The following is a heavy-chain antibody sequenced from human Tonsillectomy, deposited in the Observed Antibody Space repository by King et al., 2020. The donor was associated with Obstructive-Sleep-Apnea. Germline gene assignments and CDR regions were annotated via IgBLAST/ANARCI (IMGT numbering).Heavy chain of an antibody. CDR2: INPSGGST. V-gene: IGHV1-46*01. CDR3: ARDPWTSASDLKGFDY. Sequence: QLVQSGAEVKKPGASVKVSCKASGYPFTSYYIHWVRQAPGQGLDWMGIINPSGGSTSYAQKFQGRVTMTRDTSTSTVYMELSSLRSEDTAVYYCARDPWTSASDLKGFDYWGQGTLVTVSS. CDR1: GYPFTSYY. D-gene: IGHD2-2*01. J-gene: IGHJ4*02.